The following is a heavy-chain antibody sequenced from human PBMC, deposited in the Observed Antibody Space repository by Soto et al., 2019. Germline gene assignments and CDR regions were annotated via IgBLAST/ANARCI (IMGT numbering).Heavy chain of an antibody. CDR3: ARKSGYNYYYYGMDA. CDR1: GYTFTSYG. J-gene: IGHJ6*04. V-gene: IGHV1-18*04. D-gene: IGHD3-22*01. CDR2: ISAYNGNT. Sequence: ASVKVSCKASGYTFTSYGISWVRQAPGQGLEWMGWISAYNGNTNYAQKLQGRVTMTTDTSTSTAYMELRSLRSDDTAVYYCARKSGYNYYYYGMDAWGKGTTVTVSS.